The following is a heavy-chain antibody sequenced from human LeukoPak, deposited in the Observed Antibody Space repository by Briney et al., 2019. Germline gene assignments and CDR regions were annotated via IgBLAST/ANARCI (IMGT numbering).Heavy chain of an antibody. V-gene: IGHV4-59*01. CDR3: ARDVGGREGLDY. CDR2: IYYSGST. CDR1: GGSISSYY. D-gene: IGHD2-15*01. Sequence: SETLSLTCTVSGGSISSYYWSWIRQPPGKGLEWIGYIYYSGSTNYNPSLKSRVTISVDTSKNQFSLKLSSVTADDTAVYYCARDVGGREGLDYWGQGTLVTVSS. J-gene: IGHJ4*02.